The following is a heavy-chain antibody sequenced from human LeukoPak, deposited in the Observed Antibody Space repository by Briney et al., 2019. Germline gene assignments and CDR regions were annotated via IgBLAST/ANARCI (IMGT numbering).Heavy chain of an antibody. Sequence: GGPLRLSCAASGFTFTRYWMSWVRQAPGKGLEWVANIKQDGSETHYVDSVKGRFTISRDNARNSVYLQMNSLSDDDTAVYYCARDGDYIMPPFDYWGQGILVTVSS. J-gene: IGHJ4*02. CDR1: GFTFTRYW. V-gene: IGHV3-7*01. CDR2: IKQDGSET. CDR3: ARDGDYIMPPFDY. D-gene: IGHD4-17*01.